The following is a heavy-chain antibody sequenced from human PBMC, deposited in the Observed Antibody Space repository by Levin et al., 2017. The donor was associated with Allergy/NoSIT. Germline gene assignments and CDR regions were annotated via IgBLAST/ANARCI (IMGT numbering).Heavy chain of an antibody. Sequence: TGGSLRLSCAASGFAFSSYAMSWVRQAPGKGLEWVSAISGSGGSTYYADSVKGRFTISRDNSKNTLYLQMNSLRAEDTAVYYCAKDLSLRFLEWLGSGTGGMDVWGQGTTVTVSS. CDR2: ISGSGGST. CDR3: AKDLSLRFLEWLGSGTGGMDV. V-gene: IGHV3-23*01. CDR1: GFAFSSYA. D-gene: IGHD3-3*01. J-gene: IGHJ6*02.